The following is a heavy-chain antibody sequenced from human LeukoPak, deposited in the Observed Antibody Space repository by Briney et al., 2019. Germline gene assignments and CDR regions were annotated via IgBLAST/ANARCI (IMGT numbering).Heavy chain of an antibody. D-gene: IGHD6-13*01. V-gene: IGHV6-1*01. Sequence: SQTLSLTCAISGDSVSSNSAAWNWIRQSPSRGLEWLGRTYYRSKWYNDYAVSVKSRITINPDTSKNQFSLQLNSVTPEDTAVYYCARDRRDSSSWYPTYYFDYWGQGTLVTVSS. J-gene: IGHJ4*02. CDR3: ARDRRDSSSWYPTYYFDY. CDR2: TYYRSKWYN. CDR1: GDSVSSNSAA.